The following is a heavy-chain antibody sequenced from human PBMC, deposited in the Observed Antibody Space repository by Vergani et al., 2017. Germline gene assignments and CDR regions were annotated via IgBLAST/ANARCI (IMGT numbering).Heavy chain of an antibody. CDR2: ISSSSSTI. J-gene: IGHJ5*02. CDR3: ARGQPGYQALSSNWFDH. D-gene: IGHD2-2*01. CDR1: GFTFSSYS. V-gene: IGHV3-48*01. Sequence: EVQLVESGGGLVQPGGSLRLSCVTSGFTFSSYSMKWVRQAPGKGLEWVSYISSSSSTIYYADSVRGRFTISSDSGENSMYLQMNSLRVEDTAVYYCARGQPGYQALSSNWFDHWGQGTLVTVSS.